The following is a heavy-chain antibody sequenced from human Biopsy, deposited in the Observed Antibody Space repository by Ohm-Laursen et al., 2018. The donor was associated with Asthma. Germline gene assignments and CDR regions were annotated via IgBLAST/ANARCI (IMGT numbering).Heavy chain of an antibody. CDR2: IATDGSNK. J-gene: IGHJ4*02. CDR1: GFTFSSYS. Sequence: SLRLSCSASGFTFSSYSMHWVRQAPGRGPEYASFIATDGSNKFYADSVKGRFTISRDNSKNILYLQMSSLRDEDTAVYYCARWQDFSMARGFDYWGQGTLVTVSS. V-gene: IGHV3-64*04. CDR3: ARWQDFSMARGFDY. D-gene: IGHD2/OR15-2a*01.